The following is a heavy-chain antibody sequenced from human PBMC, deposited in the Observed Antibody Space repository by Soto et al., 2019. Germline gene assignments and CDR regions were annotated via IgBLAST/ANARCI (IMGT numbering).Heavy chain of an antibody. CDR2: IHNSGST. CDR1: GGSMNSPDYY. J-gene: IGHJ3*02. D-gene: IGHD3-10*02. CDR3: ARGDVRGPFDI. V-gene: IGHV4-30-4*01. Sequence: QEQLQESGPGLVKPSQTLSLTCTVSGGSMNSPDYYWSWIRQPPGKGLEWIGYIHNSGSTYYNPSLKSRLTISSDTSKHQFSLRLNSVTAADTALYYCARGDVRGPFDIWGPGTMVTVSS.